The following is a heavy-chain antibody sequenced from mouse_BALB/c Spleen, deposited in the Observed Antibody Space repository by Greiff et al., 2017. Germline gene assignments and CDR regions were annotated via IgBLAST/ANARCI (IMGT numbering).Heavy chain of an antibody. V-gene: IGHV3-2*02. J-gene: IGHJ4*01. CDR3: ARSDGNFYAMDY. CDR2: ISYSGST. D-gene: IGHD2-1*01. CDR1: GYSITSDYA. Sequence: VQLKESGPGLVKPSQSLSLTCTVTGYSITSDYAWNWIRQFPGNKLEWMGYISYSGSTSYNPSLKSRISITRDTSKNQFFLQLNSVTTEDTATYYCARSDGNFYAMDYWGQGTSVTVSS.